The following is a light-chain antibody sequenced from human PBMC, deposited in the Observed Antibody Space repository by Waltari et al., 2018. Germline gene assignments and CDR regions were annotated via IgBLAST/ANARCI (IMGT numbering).Light chain of an antibody. CDR1: SSNIGSNT. CDR2: SNN. J-gene: IGLJ2*01. Sequence: QSVLTQPPSASGTPGQRVTIPCSGSSSNIGSNTVTWYQQHPGTAPKLLIYSNNQRPSGVPDRFSGSKSGTSASLAISGLQSEDEADYYCAAWDDSLNGVVFGGGTKLTVL. V-gene: IGLV1-44*01. CDR3: AAWDDSLNGVV.